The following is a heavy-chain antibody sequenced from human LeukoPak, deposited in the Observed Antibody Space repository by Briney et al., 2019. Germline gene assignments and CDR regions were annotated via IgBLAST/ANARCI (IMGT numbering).Heavy chain of an antibody. CDR1: GYTFTSYD. V-gene: IGHV1-8*01. J-gene: IGHJ4*02. Sequence: AASVKVSCKASGYTFTSYDINWVRQAPGQGLEWMGWMNPNSGNTGYAQKFQGRVTMTRNTSISTAYMELSSLRSEDTAVYYCARRTKRFLEWLPEYYFDYWGQGTLVTVSS. D-gene: IGHD3-3*01. CDR2: MNPNSGNT. CDR3: ARRTKRFLEWLPEYYFDY.